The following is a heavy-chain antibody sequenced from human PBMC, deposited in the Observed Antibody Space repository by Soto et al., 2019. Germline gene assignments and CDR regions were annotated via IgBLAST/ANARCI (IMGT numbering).Heavy chain of an antibody. CDR3: ANQVGATTYFDY. J-gene: IGHJ4*02. D-gene: IGHD1-26*01. CDR1: GFTFSSYE. V-gene: IGHV3-48*03. CDR2: ISSSGSTI. Sequence: EVQLVDSGGGLVQPGGSLRLSCAASGFTFSSYEMNWVRQAPGKGLEWVSYISSSGSTIYYADSVKGRFTISRDNAKNSLYLQMNSLRAEDTAVYYCANQVGATTYFDYWGQGTLVTVSS.